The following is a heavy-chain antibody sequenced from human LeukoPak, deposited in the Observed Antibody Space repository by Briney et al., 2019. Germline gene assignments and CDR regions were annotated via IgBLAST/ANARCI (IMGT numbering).Heavy chain of an antibody. CDR3: ARGWGSTSSNYFDP. D-gene: IGHD2-2*01. Sequence: PSETLSLTCTVSGGSITRGIFCCTWIRQPAGNGLEGIARIYGSGSTNYSPSLRSRVTISIDTSKNQFSLKLNSVTAADTAVYYCARGWGSTSSNYFDPWGQGTLVTVSS. V-gene: IGHV4-61*02. J-gene: IGHJ5*02. CDR1: GGSITRGIFC. CDR2: IYGSGST.